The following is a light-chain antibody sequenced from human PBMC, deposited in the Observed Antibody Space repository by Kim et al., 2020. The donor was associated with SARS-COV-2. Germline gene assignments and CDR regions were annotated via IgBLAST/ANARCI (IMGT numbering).Light chain of an antibody. CDR2: WAS. CDR3: HQYYRAPRT. J-gene: IGKJ3*01. Sequence: ATINCKSSQSVLYSSNNKNYLAGYQQKPGQPPKLLIYWASTRESGVPDRFSGSGSGTDFTLTISNLQAEDVAVYYCHQYYRAPRTFGPGTKVDIK. CDR1: QSVLYSSNNKNY. V-gene: IGKV4-1*01.